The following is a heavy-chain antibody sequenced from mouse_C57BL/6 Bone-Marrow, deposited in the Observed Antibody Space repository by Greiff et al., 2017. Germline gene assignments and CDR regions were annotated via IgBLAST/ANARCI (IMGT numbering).Heavy chain of an antibody. Sequence: QVQLQQPGAELVKPGASVKLSCTASGYTFTSYWMHWVKPRPGRGLEWLGRLDPIRGGTTSNEKFKSKATMTVDKPSSTSYMQLSSRTSEDSAVYYCARARYSSSYRDFDVWGTGTTVTVSS. V-gene: IGHV1-72*01. CDR3: ARARYSSSYRDFDV. D-gene: IGHD1-1*01. CDR2: LDPIRGGT. J-gene: IGHJ1*03. CDR1: GYTFTSYW.